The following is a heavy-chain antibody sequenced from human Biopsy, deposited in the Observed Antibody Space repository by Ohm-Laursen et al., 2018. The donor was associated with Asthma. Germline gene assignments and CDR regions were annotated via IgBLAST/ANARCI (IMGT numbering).Heavy chain of an antibody. Sequence: SLRLSCAAPGLSFSNFAIHWVRQAPGKGLEWAGVISKDASTQDYADSVKGRFTMARDNSKNTLDLQMNSLREEDTAVYYCVRDGTDDAFDIWGQGTVVSVSS. V-gene: IGHV3-30*01. D-gene: IGHD1-1*01. CDR2: ISKDASTQ. CDR3: VRDGTDDAFDI. CDR1: GLSFSNFA. J-gene: IGHJ3*02.